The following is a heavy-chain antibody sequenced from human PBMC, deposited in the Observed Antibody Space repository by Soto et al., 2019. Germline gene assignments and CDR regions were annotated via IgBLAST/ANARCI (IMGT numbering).Heavy chain of an antibody. CDR3: ARGDSSSWYTSYYYYGMDV. CDR1: GGSISSYY. CDR2: IYYSGST. D-gene: IGHD6-13*01. J-gene: IGHJ6*02. Sequence: PSETLSLTCTVSGGSISSYYWSWIRQPPGKGLEWIGYIYYSGSTNYNPSLKSRVTISVDTSKNQFSLKLSSVTAADTAVYYCARGDSSSWYTSYYYYGMDVWGQGTTVTVSS. V-gene: IGHV4-59*01.